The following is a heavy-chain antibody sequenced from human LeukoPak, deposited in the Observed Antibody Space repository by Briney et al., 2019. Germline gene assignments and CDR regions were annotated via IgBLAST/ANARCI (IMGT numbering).Heavy chain of an antibody. J-gene: IGHJ3*02. Sequence: SETLFLTCTVAGGFISSYYWSWIRQPPGKGLEWIGYTYYSGSTNYNPSLKSRVPISVDTSKNQFSLKLSSVTAADTAVYYCARWPPDIVVVPAASFAFDIWGQGTMVTVSS. CDR3: ARWPPDIVVVPAASFAFDI. V-gene: IGHV4-59*08. D-gene: IGHD2-2*01. CDR1: GGFISSYY. CDR2: TYYSGST.